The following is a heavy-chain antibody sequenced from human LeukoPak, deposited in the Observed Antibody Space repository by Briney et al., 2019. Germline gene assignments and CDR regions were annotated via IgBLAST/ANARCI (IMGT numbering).Heavy chain of an antibody. CDR1: GYSISSNYY. J-gene: IGHJ4*02. Sequence: SETLSLTCIVSGYSISSNYYWGWIRQPPGKGLEWIGSIYHSGSTYYNPSLKSRVTISVDTSKNQFSLKLRSVTAADTAVYYCAKFEFGFWGQGTLVTVSS. CDR3: AKFEFGF. CDR2: IYHSGST. V-gene: IGHV4-38-2*02. D-gene: IGHD3-16*01.